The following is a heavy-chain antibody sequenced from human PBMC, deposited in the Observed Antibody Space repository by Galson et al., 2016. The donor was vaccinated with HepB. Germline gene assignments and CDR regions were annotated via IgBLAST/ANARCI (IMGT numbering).Heavy chain of an antibody. CDR3: ARDPSGGETIYDF. V-gene: IGHV6-1*01. CDR1: GDSVSSDTAA. D-gene: IGHD3-16*01. CDR2: TYYRSKWYN. Sequence: CAISGDSVSSDTAAWNWTRQSPSRGLEWLGRTYYRSKWYNDYAVPVKSRIIIDPDTSKNQFSLQLSSVTPEDSAVYYCARDPSGGETIYDFWGQGTLVTVSS. J-gene: IGHJ4*02.